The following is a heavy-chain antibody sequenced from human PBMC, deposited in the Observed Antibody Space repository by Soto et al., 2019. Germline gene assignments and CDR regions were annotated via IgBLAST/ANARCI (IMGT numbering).Heavy chain of an antibody. J-gene: IGHJ6*02. CDR1: GFTFSSYG. D-gene: IGHD6-13*01. CDR2: IWYDGSNK. CDR3: AGALAAAGYYYGMDV. Sequence: QVQLVESGGGVVQPGRSLRLSCAASGFTFSSYGMHWVRQAPGKGLEWVAVIWYDGSNKYYADSVKGRFTISRDNSKNPLYLQMNSLRAEDTAVYYCAGALAAAGYYYGMDVWGQGTTVTVSS. V-gene: IGHV3-33*01.